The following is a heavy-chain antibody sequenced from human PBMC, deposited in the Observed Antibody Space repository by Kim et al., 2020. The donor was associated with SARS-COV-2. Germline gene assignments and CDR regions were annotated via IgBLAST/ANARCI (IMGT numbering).Heavy chain of an antibody. J-gene: IGHJ5*02. Sequence: GGSLRLSCAASGFTFSSYAMSWVRQAPGKGLEWVSAISGSGGSTYYADPVKGRFTISRDNSKNTLYLQMNSLRAEDTAVYYCAKEGSGWYSGGWFDPWGQGTLVTVSS. CDR2: ISGSGGST. CDR3: AKEGSGWYSGGWFDP. CDR1: GFTFSSYA. V-gene: IGHV3-23*01. D-gene: IGHD6-19*01.